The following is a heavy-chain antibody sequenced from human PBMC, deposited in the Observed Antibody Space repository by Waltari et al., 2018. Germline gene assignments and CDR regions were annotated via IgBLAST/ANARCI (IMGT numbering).Heavy chain of an antibody. Sequence: QVQLQESGPGLVKPSETLSLTCPLSGGSISSYYWSWIRQPPGKGLEWIGYIYYSGSTNYNPSLKSRVTISVETSKNQFSLKLSSVTAADTAVYYCARVRAAADAFDIWGQGTMVTVSS. D-gene: IGHD6-13*01. CDR2: IYYSGST. CDR1: GGSISSYY. V-gene: IGHV4-59*01. J-gene: IGHJ3*02. CDR3: ARVRAAADAFDI.